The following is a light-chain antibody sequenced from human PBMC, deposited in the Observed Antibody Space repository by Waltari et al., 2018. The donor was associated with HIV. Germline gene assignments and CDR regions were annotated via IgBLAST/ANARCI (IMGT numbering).Light chain of an antibody. CDR2: DVR. CDR3: CSYAGTYKV. Sequence: QSALTQPRSVSGSLGLSVSISCTGTSSDVGYYNRVSWYQQHPGKAPKLIIYDVRERPSGVADRFPASKSANPASLTISRLQADDEAEYYCCSYAGTYKVFGTGNQVTVL. V-gene: IGLV2-11*01. J-gene: IGLJ1*01. CDR1: SSDVGYYNR.